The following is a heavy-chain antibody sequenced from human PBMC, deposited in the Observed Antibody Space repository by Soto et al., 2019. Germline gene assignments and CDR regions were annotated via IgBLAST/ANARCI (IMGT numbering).Heavy chain of an antibody. CDR3: ARHPRFSSSPDWLDP. D-gene: IGHD6-6*01. J-gene: IGHJ5*02. CDR1: GYSFTTYW. CDR2: IYPGDSDT. Sequence: PGESLKISCKASGYSFTTYWIAWVRQMPGKGLEWMGIIYPGDSDTRYSPSFQGQVTISADNSITTAYLQWSSLKASDTATYYCARHPRFSSSPDWLDPWGQGTLVTVSS. V-gene: IGHV5-51*01.